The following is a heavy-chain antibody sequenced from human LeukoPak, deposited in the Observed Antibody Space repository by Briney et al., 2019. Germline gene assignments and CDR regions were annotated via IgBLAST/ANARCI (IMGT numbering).Heavy chain of an antibody. J-gene: IGHJ6*04. Sequence: GRSLRLSCAASGFTFDDYAMHWVRQAPGKGLEWVSGISWNSGSIGYADSVKGRFTISRDNAKNSLYLQMNSLRAEDTALYYCAKDILGSYQSYGMDVWGKGTTVTVSS. CDR1: GFTFDDYA. D-gene: IGHD2-15*01. CDR2: ISWNSGSI. V-gene: IGHV3-9*01. CDR3: AKDILGSYQSYGMDV.